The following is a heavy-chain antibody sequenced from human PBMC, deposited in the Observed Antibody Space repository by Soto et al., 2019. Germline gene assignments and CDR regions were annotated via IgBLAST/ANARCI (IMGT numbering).Heavy chain of an antibody. D-gene: IGHD2-15*01. J-gene: IGHJ3*01. Sequence: SQTLSLTCAISGDSFSSNGVAWNWIRQSPSRGHEWLGRTYYRSKWYNDYAVSVKSRITVNPDTSKNQFSLQLSSVTPEDTAVYYCARGKYSGFDVCGQGTMVTVSS. CDR2: TYYRSKWYN. V-gene: IGHV6-1*01. CDR3: ARGKYSGFDV. CDR1: GDSFSSNGVA.